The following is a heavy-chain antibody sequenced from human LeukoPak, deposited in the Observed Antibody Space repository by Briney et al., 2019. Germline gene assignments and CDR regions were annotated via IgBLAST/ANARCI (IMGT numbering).Heavy chain of an antibody. V-gene: IGHV4-59*12. D-gene: IGHD6-19*01. Sequence: TSETLSLTCFVSGDSIGSYFWSWIRQSPGKGLEWIGYIHYSRGGNYNPSLRSRVSMSEDSSKNQFSLMMNSVSAADSAVYYCARGRGGSGWETGLDFDPWGQGTLVTVSS. J-gene: IGHJ5*02. CDR1: GDSIGSYF. CDR3: ARGRGGSGWETGLDFDP. CDR2: IHYSRGG.